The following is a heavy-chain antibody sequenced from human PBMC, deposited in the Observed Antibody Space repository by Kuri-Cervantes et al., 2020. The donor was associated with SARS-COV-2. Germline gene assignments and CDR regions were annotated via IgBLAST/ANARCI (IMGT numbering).Heavy chain of an antibody. CDR3: ARDRFFWTAVPYYYYMDV. J-gene: IGHJ6*03. CDR2: IYTSGST. D-gene: IGHD3/OR15-3a*01. CDR1: GVSVSGGTYY. V-gene: IGHV4-61*10. Sequence: SETPSLTCAVSGVSVSGGTYYWSWIRQPAGKGLEWIGYIYTSGSTNYNPSLKSRVTISVDTSKNQFSLKLSSVTAADTAVYYCARDRFFWTAVPYYYYMDVWGKGTTVTVSS.